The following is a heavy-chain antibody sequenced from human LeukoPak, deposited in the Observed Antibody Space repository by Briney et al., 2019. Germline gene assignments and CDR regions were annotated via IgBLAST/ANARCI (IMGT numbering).Heavy chain of an antibody. D-gene: IGHD2-15*01. CDR1: GYTFIGYY. V-gene: IGHV1-2*02. Sequence: ASVKVSCKASGYTFIGYYLHWVRQAPGQGLEWMGWINPNSGGTNYAQKFQGRVTMTRDTSISTAYLEVSRLRSDDTAVYYCARAEFSITYCSGGSCYSPLFDYWGQGTLVTVSS. CDR2: INPNSGGT. CDR3: ARAEFSITYCSGGSCYSPLFDY. J-gene: IGHJ4*02.